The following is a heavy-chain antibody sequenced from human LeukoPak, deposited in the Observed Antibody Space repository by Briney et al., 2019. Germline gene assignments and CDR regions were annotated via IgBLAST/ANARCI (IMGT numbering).Heavy chain of an antibody. CDR1: GFTFSSYG. D-gene: IGHD3-3*01. CDR2: IRYDGSNK. V-gene: IGHV3-30*02. Sequence: GGSLRLSCAASGFTFSSYGMHWVRQAPGKGLEWVAFIRYDGSNKYYADSVKGRFTISRDNSKNTLYLQMSSLRAEDTAVYYCAKMSYDFWSGFGYWGQGTLVTVSS. CDR3: AKMSYDFWSGFGY. J-gene: IGHJ4*02.